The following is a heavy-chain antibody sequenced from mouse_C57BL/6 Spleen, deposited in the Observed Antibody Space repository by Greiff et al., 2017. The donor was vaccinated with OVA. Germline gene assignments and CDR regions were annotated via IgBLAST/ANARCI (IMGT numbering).Heavy chain of an antibody. CDR3: ARLRRMDY. V-gene: IGHV1-50*01. CDR1: GYTFTSYW. Sequence: QVQLQQPGAELVKPGASVKLSCKASGYTFTSYWMQWVKQRPGQGLEWIGEIDPSASYTNYNQKFKGKATLTVDPSSSTAYMQLSSLTSEDSAVYYCARLRRMDYWGQGTSVTVSS. J-gene: IGHJ4*01. CDR2: IDPSASYT. D-gene: IGHD2-12*01.